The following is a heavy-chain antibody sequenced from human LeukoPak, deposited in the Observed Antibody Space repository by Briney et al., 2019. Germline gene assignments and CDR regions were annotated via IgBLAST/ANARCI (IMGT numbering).Heavy chain of an antibody. V-gene: IGHV3-53*01. CDR1: GFTVSSNY. D-gene: IGHD3-22*01. Sequence: PGGSLRLSCAASGFTVSSNYMSWVRQAPGKGLEWVSVIYSGGSTYCADSVKGRFTISRDNSKNTLYLQMNSLRAEDTAVYYCARVKFGGDDSSGYYYYYYYMDVWGKGTTVTVSS. CDR2: IYSGGST. CDR3: ARVKFGGDDSSGYYYYYYYMDV. J-gene: IGHJ6*03.